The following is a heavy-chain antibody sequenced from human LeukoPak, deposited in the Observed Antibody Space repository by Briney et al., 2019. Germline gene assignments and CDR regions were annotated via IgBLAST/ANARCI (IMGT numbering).Heavy chain of an antibody. D-gene: IGHD5-24*01. CDR2: ISPSGGST. CDR1: GYTFTRYW. CDR3: ARDNSVRDEAWWFNP. V-gene: IGHV1-46*01. J-gene: IGHJ5*02. Sequence: GASEKVSCKAFGYTFTRYWMHWGRQAPGHGPEWMGVISPSGGSTIYVQKFKGRVTLTRDMSTSTDYLELSSLRSEDTAVYYCARDNSVRDEAWWFNPWGQGTLVTVSS.